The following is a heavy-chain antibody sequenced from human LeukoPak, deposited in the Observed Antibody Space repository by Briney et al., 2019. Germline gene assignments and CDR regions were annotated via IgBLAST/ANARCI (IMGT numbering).Heavy chain of an antibody. Sequence: QPGGSLRLSCAASGFTFSSYWMSWVRQAPGKGLEWVANIKQDGSEKYYVDSVKGRFTISSDNAKNSLYLQMNSLRAEDTAVYYCVVPAAIQRDWGQGTMVTVSS. J-gene: IGHJ3*01. CDR2: IKQDGSEK. D-gene: IGHD2-2*01. CDR3: VVPAAIQRD. CDR1: GFTFSSYW. V-gene: IGHV3-7*01.